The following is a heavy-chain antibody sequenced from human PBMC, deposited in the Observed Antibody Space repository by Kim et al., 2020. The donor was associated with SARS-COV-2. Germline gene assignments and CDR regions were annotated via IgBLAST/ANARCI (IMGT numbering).Heavy chain of an antibody. CDR1: GFTVSSNY. D-gene: IGHD6-6*01. V-gene: IGHV3-66*01. J-gene: IGHJ4*02. CDR3: ARDQYGNSSYFLDY. CDR2: IHSGGSA. Sequence: GGSLRLSCAASGFTVSSNYMNWVRQAPGKGLEWVSIIHSGGSASYADSVRGRFSIYRDSSKNTLYLQMNSLRAEDTAVYYCARDQYGNSSYFLDYWGQGT.